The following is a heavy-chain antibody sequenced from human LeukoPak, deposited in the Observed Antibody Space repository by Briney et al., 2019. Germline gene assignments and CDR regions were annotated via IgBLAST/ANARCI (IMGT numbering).Heavy chain of an antibody. J-gene: IGHJ6*03. CDR2: IYTSGST. V-gene: IGHV4-61*02. D-gene: IGHD2-2*01. CDR1: RSSISSGSYY. Sequence: PSQTLSLTCTVSRSSISSGSYYWSWIRQPAGKGLEWIGRIYTSGSTNHNPSLKSRVTISVDTSKNQFSLKLSSVTAADTALYYCARDSLLPSAMGYYYMDVWGKGTTVTVSS. CDR3: ARDSLLPSAMGYYYMDV.